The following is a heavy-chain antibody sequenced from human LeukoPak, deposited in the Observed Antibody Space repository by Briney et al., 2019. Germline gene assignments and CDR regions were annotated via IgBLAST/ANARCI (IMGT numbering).Heavy chain of an antibody. CDR2: IYTSGST. D-gene: IGHD4-17*01. J-gene: IGHJ4*02. CDR1: GGSISSYY. V-gene: IGHV4-4*07. CDR3: ASGILYGGYLRY. Sequence: SETLSLTCTVSGGSISSYYWSWIRQPAGKGLEWIGRIYTSGSTNYNPSLKSRVTMSVDTSKNQFSLKLSSVTAADTAVYYCASGILYGGYLRYWGQGTLVTVSS.